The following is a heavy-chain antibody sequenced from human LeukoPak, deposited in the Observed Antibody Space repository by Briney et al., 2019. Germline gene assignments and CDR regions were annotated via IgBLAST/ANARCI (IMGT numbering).Heavy chain of an antibody. D-gene: IGHD2-15*01. V-gene: IGHV4-59*01. Sequence: NTSETLSLTCTVSGGFISSYYWSWIRQPPGKGLEWIGYIYYSGSTNYNPSLKSRVTISVDTSKNQFSLKLSSVTAADTAVYYCARVRCSGGSCYPYYFDYWGQGTLVTVSS. J-gene: IGHJ4*02. CDR2: IYYSGST. CDR1: GGFISSYY. CDR3: ARVRCSGGSCYPYYFDY.